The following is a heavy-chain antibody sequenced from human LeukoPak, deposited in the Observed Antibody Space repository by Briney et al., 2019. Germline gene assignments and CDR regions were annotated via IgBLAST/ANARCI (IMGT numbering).Heavy chain of an antibody. CDR1: GFSFSSYA. CDR2: ISGSGGST. Sequence: GGSLRLSCAASGFSFSSYAMSWVRQAPGKGLEWVSAISGSGGSTYYADSVKGRFTISRDNSKNTLYLQMNCLRAEDTAVYYCANLIVGGRYWGQGTLVTVSS. J-gene: IGHJ4*02. CDR3: ANLIVGGRY. V-gene: IGHV3-23*01. D-gene: IGHD1-26*01.